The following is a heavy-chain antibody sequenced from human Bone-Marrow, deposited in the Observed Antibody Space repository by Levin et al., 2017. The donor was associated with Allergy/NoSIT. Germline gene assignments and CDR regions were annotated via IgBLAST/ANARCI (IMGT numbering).Heavy chain of an antibody. CDR3: ARDRVWLAPENYYYYGMDV. D-gene: IGHD6-19*01. CDR1: GGSISSYY. V-gene: IGHV4-4*07. CDR2: IYTSGST. Sequence: SETLSLTCTVSGGSISSYYWSWIRQPAGKGLEWIGRIYTSGSTNYNPSLKSRVTMSVDTSKNQFSLKLSSVTAADTAVYYCARDRVWLAPENYYYYGMDVWGQGTTVTVSS. J-gene: IGHJ6*02.